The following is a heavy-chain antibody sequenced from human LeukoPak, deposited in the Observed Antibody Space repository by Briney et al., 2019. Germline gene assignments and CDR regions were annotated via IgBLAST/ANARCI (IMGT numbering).Heavy chain of an antibody. V-gene: IGHV1-46*01. D-gene: IGHD6-25*01. J-gene: IGHJ4*02. CDR3: VRGEKCSGADCDSTKEYVYYFDY. CDR1: GYTFTSYY. Sequence: ASVKVSCKASGYTFTSYYMHWVRQAPGQGLEWMGIINPSGGSTSYAQKFQGRVTITRITSISTAYMEMSSLRSDDTAVYYCVRGEKCSGADCDSTKEYVYYFDYWGQGTLVTASS. CDR2: INPSGGST.